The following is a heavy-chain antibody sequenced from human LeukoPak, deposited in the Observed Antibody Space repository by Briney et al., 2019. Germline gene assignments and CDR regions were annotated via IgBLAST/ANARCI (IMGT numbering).Heavy chain of an antibody. CDR1: GYTFTSYY. CDR3: ARLSINGGYDFWSGYPVPDWFDP. Sequence: ASVKVSCKASGYTFTSYYMHWVRQAPGQGLEWMGIINPSGGSTSYAQKFQGRVTISVDTSKNQFSLKLSSVTAADTAVYYCARLSINGGYDFWSGYPVPDWFDPWGQGTLVTVSS. CDR2: INPSGGST. D-gene: IGHD3-3*01. V-gene: IGHV1-46*01. J-gene: IGHJ5*02.